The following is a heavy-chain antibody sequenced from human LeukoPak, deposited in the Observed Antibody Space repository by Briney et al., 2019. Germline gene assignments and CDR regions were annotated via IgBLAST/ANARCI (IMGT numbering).Heavy chain of an antibody. Sequence: GGSLRLSCAASGFTFTTYGLHWVRQAPGRGLEWVAAIASNGGSEYYADSVKGRFTISRDNSKNTLFLQMNSLRPDDTAVYYCAKRGHYSINWYHYFDYWGQGTLVTVSS. D-gene: IGHD6-13*01. J-gene: IGHJ4*02. CDR3: AKRGHYSINWYHYFDY. CDR1: GFTFTTYG. V-gene: IGHV3-30*18. CDR2: IASNGGSE.